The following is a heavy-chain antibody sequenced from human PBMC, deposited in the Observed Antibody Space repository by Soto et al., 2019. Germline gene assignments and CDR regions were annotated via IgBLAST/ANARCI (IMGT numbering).Heavy chain of an antibody. CDR2: IIPIFGTT. Sequence: SVKVSCKASGGTFSSYAISWVRQAPGQGLEWMGGIIPIFGTTNYAQKFQGRVTITADESTSTAYMELSSLRSEDTAVYYCARDLGVEHQLLYGGGGHPNWLDPWGQGTQVTVSS. D-gene: IGHD2-2*02. J-gene: IGHJ5*02. CDR1: GGTFSSYA. CDR3: ARDLGVEHQLLYGGGGHPNWLDP. V-gene: IGHV1-69*13.